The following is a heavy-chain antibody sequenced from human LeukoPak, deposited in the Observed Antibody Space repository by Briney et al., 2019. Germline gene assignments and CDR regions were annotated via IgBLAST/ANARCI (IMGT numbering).Heavy chain of an antibody. CDR3: ARDNSNYYYYYMDV. Sequence: ASVKVSCKASGYTFTSYGISWVRQAPGQGLEWKGWISAYNGNTNYAQKLQGRVTMTTDTSTSTAYMELRSLRSDDTAVYYCARDNSNYYYYYMDVWGKGTTVTVSS. CDR1: GYTFTSYG. CDR2: ISAYNGNT. V-gene: IGHV1-18*01. J-gene: IGHJ6*03. D-gene: IGHD5-18*01.